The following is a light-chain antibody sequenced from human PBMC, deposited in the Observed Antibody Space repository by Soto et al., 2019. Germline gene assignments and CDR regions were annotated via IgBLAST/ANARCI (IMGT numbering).Light chain of an antibody. J-gene: IGKJ4*01. CDR2: DAS. CDR3: QQRSNWPWRGT. CDR1: QSVSSY. Sequence: EIVLTQSPATLSLSPGERATLSCRASQSVSSYLAWYQQKPGQAPRLLIYDASNRATGIPARSSGSGSGTDSTLTISSLEPEDVVVYYCQQRSNWPWRGTFGGGTNVELK. V-gene: IGKV3-11*01.